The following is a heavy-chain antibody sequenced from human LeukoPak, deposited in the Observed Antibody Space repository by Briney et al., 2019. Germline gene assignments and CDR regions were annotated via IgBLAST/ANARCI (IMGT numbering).Heavy chain of an antibody. Sequence: GGSLRLSCAASGFTFSSYAMHWVRQAPGKGLEWVAVISYDGSNKYYADSVKGRFTISRDNSKNTLYLQMNSLRAEDTAVYYCAREAGRYWGQGTLVTVSS. CDR3: AREAGRY. J-gene: IGHJ4*02. CDR1: GFTFSSYA. CDR2: ISYDGSNK. V-gene: IGHV3-30-3*01.